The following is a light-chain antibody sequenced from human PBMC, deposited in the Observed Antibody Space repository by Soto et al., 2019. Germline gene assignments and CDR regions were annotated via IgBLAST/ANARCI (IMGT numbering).Light chain of an antibody. CDR1: QNVYINS. Sequence: EIVLTQSPGTLSLSPGERVTLSCRASQNVYINSLAWYQQKPGQTPRLLIYGASTRAAAVPDRFSGCGSGTDFALSIDGLEPEDFAIYYCQQYGVSPLTFGPGTRVD. CDR3: QQYGVSPLT. V-gene: IGKV3-20*01. J-gene: IGKJ3*01. CDR2: GAS.